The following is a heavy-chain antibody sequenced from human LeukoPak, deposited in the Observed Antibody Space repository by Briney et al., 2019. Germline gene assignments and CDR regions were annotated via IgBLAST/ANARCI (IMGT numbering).Heavy chain of an antibody. CDR2: ISYDGSNK. CDR3: AREMTYCSSTSCYGDYYYYGMDV. J-gene: IGHJ6*02. Sequence: GGSLRLSCAASGFTFSSYAMHWVRQAPGKGLEWVAVISYDGSNKYYADSVKGRFTISRDNSKNTLYLQMNSLRAEDTAVYYCAREMTYCSSTSCYGDYYYYGMDVWGQGTTVTVSS. V-gene: IGHV3-30-3*01. CDR1: GFTFSSYA. D-gene: IGHD2-2*01.